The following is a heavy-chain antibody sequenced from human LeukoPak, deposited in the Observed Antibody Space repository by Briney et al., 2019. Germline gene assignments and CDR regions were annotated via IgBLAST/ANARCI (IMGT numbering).Heavy chain of an antibody. CDR3: ARASTIGTAGLFDF. V-gene: IGHV3-53*01. CDR2: IYSGGTT. CDR1: GFTVSSIY. D-gene: IGHD1-14*01. Sequence: PGGSLRLSCAASGFTVSSIYMNWVRQAPGKGPEWVSVIYSGGTTYYADSVKGRFTISRDNSKNTLYLQMNRLRVEDTAVYFCARASTIGTAGLFDFWGQGTLVTVSS. J-gene: IGHJ4*02.